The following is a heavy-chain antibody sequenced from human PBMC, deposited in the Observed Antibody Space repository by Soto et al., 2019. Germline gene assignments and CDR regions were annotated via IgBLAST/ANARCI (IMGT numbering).Heavy chain of an antibody. J-gene: IGHJ4*02. CDR3: ARKAWVRFDY. Sequence: LXLTCTVSGDSMTRSFWWTWVRQPPGKGLEWIGEVFHTGNTNYNPSLKSRVTMSVDKSTNEFSLKVTSVTAADTAIYYCARKAWVRFDYWGQGALVTSPQ. D-gene: IGHD7-27*01. CDR2: VFHTGNT. CDR1: GDSMTRSFW. V-gene: IGHV4-4*02.